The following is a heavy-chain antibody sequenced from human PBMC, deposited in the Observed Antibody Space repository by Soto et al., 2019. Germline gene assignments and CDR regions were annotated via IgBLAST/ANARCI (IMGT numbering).Heavy chain of an antibody. D-gene: IGHD6-6*01. Sequence: SGPTRVNPTQALTLTCAFAGFSLSTTGMCVSWIRQPPGKALEWLALIDWDGDKYYSTSLKTRLTISKDASKNQVVLTMANMDPVDTATYYCARRAAYSSSYFFDYWGQGTLVTVSS. CDR1: GFSLSTTGMC. CDR3: ARRAAYSSSYFFDY. CDR2: IDWDGDK. J-gene: IGHJ4*02. V-gene: IGHV2-70*01.